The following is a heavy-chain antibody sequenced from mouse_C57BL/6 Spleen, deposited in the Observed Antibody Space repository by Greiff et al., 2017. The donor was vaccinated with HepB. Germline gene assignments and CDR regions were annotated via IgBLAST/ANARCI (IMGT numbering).Heavy chain of an antibody. CDR3: ARYDEGEYYAMDY. V-gene: IGHV5-15*01. Sequence: EVQGVESGGGLVQPGGSLKLSCAASGFTFSDYGMAWVRQAPRKGPEWVAFISNLAYSIYYADTVTGRFTISRENAKNTLYLEMSSPRSEDTAMYYCARYDEGEYYAMDYWGQGTSVTVSS. CDR1: GFTFSDYG. J-gene: IGHJ4*01. CDR2: ISNLAYSI. D-gene: IGHD2-12*01.